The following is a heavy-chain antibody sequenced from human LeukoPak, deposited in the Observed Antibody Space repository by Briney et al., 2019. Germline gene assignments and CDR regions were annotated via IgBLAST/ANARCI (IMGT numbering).Heavy chain of an antibody. CDR1: GLPDSRYY. Sequence: GGSLRLSCAASGLPDSRYYMRGVRQSPGKGLEWVSVIYRGGSIYYADFVKGRFTITRDNSKNTLYLQMNSLRADDSAVYYCATSSRTWVWDFDYWGQGTLVTVSS. CDR2: IYRGGSI. V-gene: IGHV3-66*01. CDR3: ATSSRTWVWDFDY. D-gene: IGHD7-27*01. J-gene: IGHJ4*02.